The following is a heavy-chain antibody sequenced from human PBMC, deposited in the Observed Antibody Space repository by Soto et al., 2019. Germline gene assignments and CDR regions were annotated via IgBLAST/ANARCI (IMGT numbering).Heavy chain of an antibody. J-gene: IGHJ3*02. D-gene: IGHD6-19*01. CDR2: IYSGGST. Sequence: GKGLEWVSVIYSGGSTYYADSVKGRFTISRDNSKNTLYLQMNSLRAEDTAVYYCARDRSIAVAGTHDAFDIWGQGTMVTVSS. CDR3: ARDRSIAVAGTHDAFDI. V-gene: IGHV3-66*01.